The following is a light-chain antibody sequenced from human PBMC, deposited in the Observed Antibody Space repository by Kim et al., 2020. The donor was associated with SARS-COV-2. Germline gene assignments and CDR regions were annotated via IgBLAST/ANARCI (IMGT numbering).Light chain of an antibody. V-gene: IGLV1-40*01. J-gene: IGLJ1*01. CDR1: SSNIGAGYD. Sequence: QSVLTQPPSVSGAPGQTVTISCTGSSSNIGAGYDVHWYQQLPGTAPKLLIYGNSNRPSGVPDRFSGSKSGTSASLANTGLQAEDEADYYCQSYDSSLSGYVFGTGTKVTVL. CDR3: QSYDSSLSGYV. CDR2: GNS.